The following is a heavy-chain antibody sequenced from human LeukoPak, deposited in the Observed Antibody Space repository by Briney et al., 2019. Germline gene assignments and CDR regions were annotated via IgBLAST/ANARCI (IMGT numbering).Heavy chain of an antibody. CDR1: GFTFSTSA. CDR3: AKDRGHTVRFLEWLSGSNDY. Sequence: GGSLRLSCAASGFTFSTSAMSWVRQAPGKGLEWVSAISGSGGSTYYADSVKGRFTISRDNSKNTLYLQMNSLRVEDTAVYYCAKDRGHTVRFLEWLSGSNDYWGQGTLVTVSS. V-gene: IGHV3-23*01. D-gene: IGHD3-3*01. CDR2: ISGSGGST. J-gene: IGHJ4*02.